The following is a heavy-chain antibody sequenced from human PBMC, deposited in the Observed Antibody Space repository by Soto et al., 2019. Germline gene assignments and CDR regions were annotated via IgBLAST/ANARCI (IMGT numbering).Heavy chain of an antibody. D-gene: IGHD3-22*01. CDR1: GFTFSSYA. CDR2: ISYDGSNK. Sequence: QVQLVESGGGVVQPGRSLRLSCAASGFTFSSYAMHWVRQAPGKGLEWVAVISYDGSNKYYADSVKGRFTISRDNSKNQLYLQMNSLSAEDTAVYYCARDPSTRGLWLLGSYFDYWGQGTLVTVSS. V-gene: IGHV3-30-3*01. CDR3: ARDPSTRGLWLLGSYFDY. J-gene: IGHJ4*02.